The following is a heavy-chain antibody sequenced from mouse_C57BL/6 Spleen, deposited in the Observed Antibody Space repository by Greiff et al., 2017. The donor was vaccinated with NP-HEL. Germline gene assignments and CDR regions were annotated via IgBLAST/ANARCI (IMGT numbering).Heavy chain of an antibody. V-gene: IGHV1-61*01. D-gene: IGHD1-1*02. CDR3: ARRGGLYFDV. CDR2: IYPSDSET. CDR1: GYTFTSYW. J-gene: IGHJ1*03. Sequence: QVQLKQPGAELVRPGSSVKLSCKASGYTFTSYWMDWVKQRPGQGLEWIGNIYPSDSETHYNQKFKDKATLTVDKSSSTAYMQLSSLTSEDSAVYYCARRGGLYFDVWGTGTTVTVSS.